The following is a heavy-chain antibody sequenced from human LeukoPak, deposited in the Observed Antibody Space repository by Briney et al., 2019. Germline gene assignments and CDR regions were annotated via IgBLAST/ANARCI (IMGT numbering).Heavy chain of an antibody. J-gene: IGHJ4*02. D-gene: IGHD2-21*01. Sequence: GGSMRLSCPAYGFNFSVYPMTWVRQAPGKGLEWVSALGASGDNTYYADSVKGRLTRSRDNSKSTLHLQISRLGADDSAICYCAMYRGYWGQGTLVAVSS. CDR1: GFNFSVYP. CDR3: AMYRGY. CDR2: LGASGDNT. V-gene: IGHV3-23*01.